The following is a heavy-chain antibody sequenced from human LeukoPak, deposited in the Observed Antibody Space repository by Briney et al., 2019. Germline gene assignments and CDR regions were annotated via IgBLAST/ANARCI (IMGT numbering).Heavy chain of an antibody. J-gene: IGHJ6*03. V-gene: IGHV3-30*02. CDR3: AKDQDVVATIAPYYMDV. Sequence: GGSLRLSCAASGFTFSYYALHWVRPAPGKGLEWVAFIRYDGSNKYYADSVKGRFTISRDNSKNTLYLQMNSLRAEDTAVYYCAKDQDVVATIAPYYMDVWGKGTTVTVSS. CDR2: IRYDGSNK. CDR1: GFTFSYYA. D-gene: IGHD5-12*01.